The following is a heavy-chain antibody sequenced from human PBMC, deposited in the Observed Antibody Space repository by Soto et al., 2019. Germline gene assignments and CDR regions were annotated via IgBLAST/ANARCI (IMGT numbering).Heavy chain of an antibody. J-gene: IGHJ3*01. CDR1: GFSFSADGVG. V-gene: IGHV2-5*02. Sequence: HITLKESGPTLVKPTQTLTLTCTFSGFSFSADGVGVGWIRQPPGKTLERLALIYWDDDTRYRPSLKRRLALTKDSSKNQVVLTMTNMDPLDTATYYCAHAFGGTSWPNDAFDVWGQGTVVTASS. D-gene: IGHD3-16*01. CDR2: IYWDDDT. CDR3: AHAFGGTSWPNDAFDV.